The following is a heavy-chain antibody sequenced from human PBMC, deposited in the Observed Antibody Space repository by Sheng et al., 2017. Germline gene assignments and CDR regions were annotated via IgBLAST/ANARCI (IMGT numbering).Heavy chain of an antibody. CDR1: GFTFSSYA. CDR2: ISYDGSNK. J-gene: IGHJ4*02. V-gene: IGHV3-30-3*01. D-gene: IGHD4-17*01. CDR3: ARGDGDSGVFDY. Sequence: QVQLVESGGGVVQPGRSLRLSCAASGFTFSSYAMHWVRQAPGKGLEWVAVISYDGSNKYYADSVKGRFTISRDNSKNTLYLQMNSLRAEDTAVYYCARGDGDSGVFDYWGQGTLVTVSS.